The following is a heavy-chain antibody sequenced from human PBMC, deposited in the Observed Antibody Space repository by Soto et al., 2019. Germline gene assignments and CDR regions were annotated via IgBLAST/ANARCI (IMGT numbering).Heavy chain of an antibody. J-gene: IGHJ6*02. CDR3: ARVITVTPVGYYGMDV. CDR2: ITPIFGTT. V-gene: IGHV1-69*01. CDR1: GGTFSNYA. D-gene: IGHD4-4*01. Sequence: QVQLVQSGAEVKKPGSSVKVSCKASGGTFSNYAISWVRQAPGQGLEWMGGITPIFGTTTYAQRLQGRVTINADESSTTAHMELSSPRSEDTAVYYCARVITVTPVGYYGMDVWGQGTTVTVSS.